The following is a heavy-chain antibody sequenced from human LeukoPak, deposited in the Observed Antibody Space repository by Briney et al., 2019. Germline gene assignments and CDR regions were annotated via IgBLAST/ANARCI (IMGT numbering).Heavy chain of an antibody. J-gene: IGHJ6*03. V-gene: IGHV4-34*01. Sequence: PSETLSLTCAVYGGSFSGYYWSWIRQPSGKGLEWIGEIDHSGSTNYNPSLKSRVTISVDTSKNQFSLKLSSVTAADTAVYYCARGRLAARPYYYYYMDVWGKGTTVTVSS. D-gene: IGHD6-6*01. CDR2: IDHSGST. CDR3: ARGRLAARPYYYYYMDV. CDR1: GGSFSGYY.